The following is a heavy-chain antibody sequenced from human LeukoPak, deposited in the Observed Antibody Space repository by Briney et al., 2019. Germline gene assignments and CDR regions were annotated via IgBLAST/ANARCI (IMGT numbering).Heavy chain of an antibody. CDR1: GFTFVSYA. CDR3: ARDLRGLDAFDI. J-gene: IGHJ3*02. Sequence: PGGSLRLSCSASGFTFVSYAMHWVRQAPGKGLEYVSAISSNGIRTYYADSVKGRFTLSRDNSKNTLYLQMTSLRAEDTAVYFCARDLRGLDAFDIWGQGTMVTVSS. CDR2: ISSNGIRT. V-gene: IGHV3-64D*06.